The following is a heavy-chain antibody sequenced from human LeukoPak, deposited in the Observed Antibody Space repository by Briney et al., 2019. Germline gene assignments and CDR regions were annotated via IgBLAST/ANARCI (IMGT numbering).Heavy chain of an antibody. V-gene: IGHV1-46*01. CDR1: GYTFTSFY. D-gene: IGHD3-16*01. J-gene: IGHJ4*02. CDR2: IIPSGGNT. CDR3: AREEEGGTFDY. Sequence: ASVKLSCTASGYTFTSFYLHWGRQAPGQGLEWMGIIIPSGGNTGYAQRFQGRVTITSDTSTSTVYMELSSLRSEDTAVYYCAREEEGGTFDYWGQGTLVSVSS.